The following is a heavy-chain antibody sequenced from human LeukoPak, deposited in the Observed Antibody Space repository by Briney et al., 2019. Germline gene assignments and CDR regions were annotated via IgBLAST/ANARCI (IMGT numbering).Heavy chain of an antibody. V-gene: IGHV3-7*01. J-gene: IGHJ6*03. CDR3: ARELVSSSWSSHYYYYMDV. D-gene: IGHD6-13*01. Sequence: PGGSLRLSCAAPGFTFDDYGMSWVRQAPGKGLEWVANINQGGSEKYYVDSVKGRFTISRDNAKNSLYLQMNSLRAEDTAVYYCARELVSSSWSSHYYYYMDVWGKGTTVTISS. CDR1: GFTFDDYG. CDR2: INQGGSEK.